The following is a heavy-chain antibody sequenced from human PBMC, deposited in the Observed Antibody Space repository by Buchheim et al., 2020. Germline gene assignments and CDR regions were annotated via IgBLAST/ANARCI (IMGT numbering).Heavy chain of an antibody. CDR3: ARDGLDLATLDY. D-gene: IGHD3/OR15-3a*01. J-gene: IGHJ4*02. V-gene: IGHV3-7*01. CDR1: RFTFTRHW. CDR2: IKEDGSDT. Sequence: EVQLVESGGGLVQPGGSLRLSCAVSRFTFTRHWMSWVRQAPGKGLEWVANIKEDGSDTNYMDSLKGRFTISRDNAQNKLFLQMNSLRAEDTAVYFCARDGLDLATLDYWGQGTL.